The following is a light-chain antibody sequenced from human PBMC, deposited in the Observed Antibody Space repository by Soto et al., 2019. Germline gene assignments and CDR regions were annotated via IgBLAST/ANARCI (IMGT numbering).Light chain of an antibody. V-gene: IGKV3-11*01. CDR2: DAS. J-gene: IGKJ1*01. CDR1: QSVSSY. CDR3: QQRSNWPPEWT. Sequence: EIVLTQSPATLSLSPGERATLSCRASQSVSSYLAWYQQKPGQAPRLLISDASNRTTGIPARFSGSGSGTDFTLTISSLEPEDFGVYYCQQRSNWPPEWTFGQGTKVDIK.